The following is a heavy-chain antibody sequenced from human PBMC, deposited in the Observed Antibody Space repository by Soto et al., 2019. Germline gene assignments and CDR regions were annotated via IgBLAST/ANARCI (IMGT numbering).Heavy chain of an antibody. CDR1: GLSFSTYG. Sequence: GGSLRLSCAASGLSFSTYGMHWVRQAPGKGLEWVAVISYDGSNKYYADSVKGRFTISRDNSKNTLYLQMNSLRAEDTAVYYCARVGGRSGSYYGHNWFDPWGQGTLVTVSS. D-gene: IGHD1-26*01. CDR3: ARVGGRSGSYYGHNWFDP. CDR2: ISYDGSNK. J-gene: IGHJ5*02. V-gene: IGHV3-30*03.